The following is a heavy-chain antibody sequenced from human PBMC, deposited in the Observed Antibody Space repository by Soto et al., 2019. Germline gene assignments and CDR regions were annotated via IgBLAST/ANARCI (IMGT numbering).Heavy chain of an antibody. Sequence: QVKLVQSGAEVKKPGASVKVSCKASGYTFTSYDINWVRQATGQGLEWMGWMNPNSGNTGYAQKFQGRVTMTRNTSISTAYMELSSLRSEDTAVYYCARVPTYDYVWGSYRGSDYWGQGTLVTVSS. V-gene: IGHV1-8*01. CDR2: MNPNSGNT. D-gene: IGHD3-16*02. J-gene: IGHJ4*02. CDR3: ARVPTYDYVWGSYRGSDY. CDR1: GYTFTSYD.